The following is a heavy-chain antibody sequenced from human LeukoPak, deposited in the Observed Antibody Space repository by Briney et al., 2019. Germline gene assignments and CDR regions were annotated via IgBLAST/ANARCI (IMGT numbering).Heavy chain of an antibody. CDR3: ARDPGGITIFGVDTPDAFDI. CDR2: IYYSGGT. D-gene: IGHD3-3*01. CDR1: GGSISSYY. J-gene: IGHJ3*02. V-gene: IGHV4-59*01. Sequence: SETLSLTCTVSGGSISSYYWSWIRQPPGKGLEWIGYIYYSGGTNYNPSLKSRVTISVDTSKNQFSLKLSSVTAADTAVYYCARDPGGITIFGVDTPDAFDIWGQGTMVTVSS.